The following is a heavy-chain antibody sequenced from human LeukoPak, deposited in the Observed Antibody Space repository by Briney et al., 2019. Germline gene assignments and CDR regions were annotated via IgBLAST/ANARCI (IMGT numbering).Heavy chain of an antibody. D-gene: IGHD6-19*01. CDR2: IRGSGGST. CDR3: AKVAEYSSGWCYDY. J-gene: IGHJ4*02. V-gene: IGHV3-23*01. Sequence: GGSLRLSCAASGFTLSSYAMSWVRQAPGKGLEWVSTIRGSGGSTYYADSVKGRFTISRDNSKNTLYLQMNNLRVEDTAVYYCAKVAEYSSGWCYDYWGQGTLVTVSS. CDR1: GFTLSSYA.